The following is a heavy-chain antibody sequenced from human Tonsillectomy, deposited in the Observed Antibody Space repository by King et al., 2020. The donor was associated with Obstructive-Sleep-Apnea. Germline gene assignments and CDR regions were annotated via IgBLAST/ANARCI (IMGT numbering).Heavy chain of an antibody. D-gene: IGHD1-26*01. CDR2: IKEDGGEK. CDR3: ARDKLLHSYTGIYFPY. CDR1: GFTFSNYW. Sequence: VQLVESGGGLVQPGGSLTLSCAASGFTFSNYWMSWVRQAPGKGLEWVAIIKEDGGEKYFVDSVKGRFSISRDNAKNSLYLQMNSLRAEDTAVYFCARDKLLHSYTGIYFPYWGQGPLVTVSS. J-gene: IGHJ4*02. V-gene: IGHV3-7*01.